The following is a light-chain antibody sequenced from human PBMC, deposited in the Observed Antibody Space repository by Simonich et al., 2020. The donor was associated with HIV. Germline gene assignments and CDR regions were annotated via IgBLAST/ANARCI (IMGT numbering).Light chain of an antibody. CDR2: LGS. J-gene: IGKJ2*01. CDR3: MQALQTPMYT. V-gene: IGKV2-28*01. CDR1: QSLLHSNGYNY. Sequence: DIVMTQSPLSLPVTPGEPASISCRSSQSLLHSNGYNYLDWFLQKTGQSPQRLIYLGSNRASGVPDRISGRGSGTDFTLKISRVEAEDVGDHYCMQALQTPMYTFGQGTKLEIK.